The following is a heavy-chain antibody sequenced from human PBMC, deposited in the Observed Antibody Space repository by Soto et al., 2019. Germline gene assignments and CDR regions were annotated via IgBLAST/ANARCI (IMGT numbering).Heavy chain of an antibody. CDR1: GFSFSSYA. CDR2: TSYDGGNE. D-gene: IGHD3-22*01. V-gene: IGHV3-30-3*01. J-gene: IGHJ4*02. CDR3: ARGGSSDSRAEGLGY. Sequence: QVQLVESGGDVIQPGRSLRLSCAASGFSFSSYAMHWVRQAPGKGLEWISVTSYDGGNENYADAVKGRFIISRDNSKNTLYLQMNSLRVEDTAVFYCARGGSSDSRAEGLGYWGQGTLVTVSS.